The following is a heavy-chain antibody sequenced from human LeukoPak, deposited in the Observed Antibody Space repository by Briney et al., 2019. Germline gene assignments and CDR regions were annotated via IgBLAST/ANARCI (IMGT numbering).Heavy chain of an antibody. CDR3: ARVGSSGWYREDY. Sequence: GSLRLSCAASGFTFSSYSMNWARQAPGKGLEWVSSISSSSSYIYYADSVKGRFTISRDNAKNSLYLQMNSLRAEDTAVYYCARVGSSGWYREDYWGQGTLVTVSS. V-gene: IGHV3-21*01. CDR1: GFTFSSYS. J-gene: IGHJ4*02. D-gene: IGHD6-19*01. CDR2: ISSSSSYI.